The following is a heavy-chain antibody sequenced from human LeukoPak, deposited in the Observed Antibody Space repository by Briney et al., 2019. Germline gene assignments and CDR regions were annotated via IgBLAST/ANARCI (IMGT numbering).Heavy chain of an antibody. V-gene: IGHV1-46*01. Sequence: SVKVSCKACGYTFTNYYMHWVRQAPGRGREWMGIINPCGGSTSYAQTFQGRVTMARNTPTSTGYMELTSVRTEDTAVYYRAREGGITIFGVVITAEYYYDYGMVVWGQGTTVTVSS. J-gene: IGHJ6*02. D-gene: IGHD3-3*01. CDR3: AREGGITIFGVVITAEYYYDYGMVV. CDR1: GYTFTNYY. CDR2: INPCGGST.